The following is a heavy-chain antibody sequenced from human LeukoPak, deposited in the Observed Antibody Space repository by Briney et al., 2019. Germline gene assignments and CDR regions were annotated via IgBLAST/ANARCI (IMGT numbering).Heavy chain of an antibody. Sequence: SETLSLTCAVYGGSFSGYYWSWLRQPPGKGLEWIGEINHSGSTNYNPSLKSRVTISVDTSKNQFSLKLSSVTAADTAVYYCARHASYGGYYYYYYMDVWGKGTTVTISS. V-gene: IGHV4-34*01. CDR2: INHSGST. CDR3: ARHASYGGYYYYYYMDV. CDR1: GGSFSGYY. D-gene: IGHD4/OR15-4a*01. J-gene: IGHJ6*03.